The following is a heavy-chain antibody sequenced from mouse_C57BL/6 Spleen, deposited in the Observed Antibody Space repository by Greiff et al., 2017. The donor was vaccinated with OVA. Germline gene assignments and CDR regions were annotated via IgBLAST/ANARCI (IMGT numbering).Heavy chain of an antibody. CDR2: ISYDGSN. CDR3: ANNPWFAY. V-gene: IGHV3-6*01. D-gene: IGHD1-3*01. J-gene: IGHJ3*01. CDR1: GYSITSGYY. Sequence: ESGPGLVKPSQSLSLTCSVTGYSITSGYYWNWLRQFPGNKLEWMGYISYDGSNNYNPSLKNRISITRDTSKNQFFLKLNSVTTEDTATYYCANNPWFAYWGQGTLVTVSA.